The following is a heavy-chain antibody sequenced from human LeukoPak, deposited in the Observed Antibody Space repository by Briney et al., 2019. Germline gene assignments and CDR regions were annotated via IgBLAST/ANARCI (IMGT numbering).Heavy chain of an antibody. CDR1: GFVFRTYD. CDR3: ATDLLRGY. D-gene: IGHD3-10*01. J-gene: IGHJ4*02. V-gene: IGHV3-48*02. CDR2: ISSSSGTI. Sequence: PGGSLRLSCAASGFVFRTYDMNWVRQAPGKGLEWVSYISSSSGTIYYADSVKGRFTISRDNAKNSLYLQMSSLRDDDTAVYYCATDLLRGYWGQGTLVTVSS.